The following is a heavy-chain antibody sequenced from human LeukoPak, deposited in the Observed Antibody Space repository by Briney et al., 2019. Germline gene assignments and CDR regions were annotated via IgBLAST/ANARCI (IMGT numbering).Heavy chain of an antibody. CDR3: AKAQQLVLVSFLDY. Sequence: PGGSLRLSCAASGFTFSSYAMSWVRQAPGKGLEWVSAISGSGGSTYYADSVKGRFTISRDNSKNTLYLQMNSLRAEDTAVYYCAKAQQLVLVSFLDYWGQGTLVTVSS. V-gene: IGHV3-23*01. D-gene: IGHD6-13*01. J-gene: IGHJ4*02. CDR1: GFTFSSYA. CDR2: ISGSGGST.